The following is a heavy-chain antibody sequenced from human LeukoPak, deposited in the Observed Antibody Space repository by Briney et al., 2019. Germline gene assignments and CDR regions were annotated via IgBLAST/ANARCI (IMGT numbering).Heavy chain of an antibody. V-gene: IGHV4-31*03. CDR3: ARRDIVATIST. Sequence: SQTLSLTCTVSGGSISSGGYYWSWIRQHPGKGLEWIGYIYYSGSTYYNPSLKSRVTISVDTSKNQFFLKLSSVTAADTAVYYCARRDIVATISTWGQGTLVTVSS. D-gene: IGHD5-12*01. CDR2: IYYSGST. J-gene: IGHJ4*02. CDR1: GGSISSGGYY.